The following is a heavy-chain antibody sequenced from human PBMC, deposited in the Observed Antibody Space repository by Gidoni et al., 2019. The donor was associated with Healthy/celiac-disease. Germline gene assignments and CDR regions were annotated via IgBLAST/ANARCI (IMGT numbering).Heavy chain of an antibody. CDR3: AKEQVGYCSGGSCSL. J-gene: IGHJ4*02. CDR2: ISGSGGST. D-gene: IGHD2-15*01. V-gene: IGHV3-23*01. Sequence: EVQLLESGGGLVQPGGSLRLSCAASGFTFSSYAMSWVRQAPGKGLEWVSAISGSGGSTYCADSVKGRFTISRDNSKNTLYLKMNSLRAEDTAAYYCAKEQVGYCSGGSCSLWGQGTLVTVSS. CDR1: GFTFSSYA.